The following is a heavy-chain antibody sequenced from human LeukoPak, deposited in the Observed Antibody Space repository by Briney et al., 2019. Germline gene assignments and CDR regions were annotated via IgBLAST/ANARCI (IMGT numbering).Heavy chain of an antibody. CDR1: GGSFSGYY. CDR2: INHSGST. D-gene: IGHD3-3*01. J-gene: IGHJ5*02. Sequence: RTSETLSLTCAVYGGSFSGYYWSWIRQPPGKGLEWIGEINHSGSTNYNPSLKSRVTISVDTSKNQFSLKLSSVTAADTAVYYCARGRAYDFWSGYYTGTFDPWGQGTLVTVSS. V-gene: IGHV4-34*01. CDR3: ARGRAYDFWSGYYTGTFDP.